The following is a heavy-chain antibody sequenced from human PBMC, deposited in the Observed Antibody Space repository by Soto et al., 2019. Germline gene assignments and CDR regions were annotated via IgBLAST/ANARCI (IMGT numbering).Heavy chain of an antibody. V-gene: IGHV4-34*01. CDR3: ARGWGRIFDY. CDR2: INHSGSP. J-gene: IGHJ4*02. Sequence: SETLSLTCTVYGGSFSGFYWSWIRQPPGKGLEWIGEINHSGSPNYNPSLKSRVTISVDTSKNQFSLKLSSVTAADTAVYYCARGWGRIFDYWGQGTLVTSPQ. CDR1: GGSFSGFY. D-gene: IGHD7-27*01.